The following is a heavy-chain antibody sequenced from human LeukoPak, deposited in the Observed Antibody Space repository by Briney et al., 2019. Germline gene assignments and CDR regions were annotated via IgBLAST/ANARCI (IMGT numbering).Heavy chain of an antibody. CDR2: INNVGSHI. Sequence: GSLRLSCAGSGFTFGSSAMNWVRHAPGKGLEWVSSINNVGSHIYYADSVKGRFTISRDNAKNSLYLQMNSLRAEDTAVYYCARDPTQWLRYGHFDYWGQGILVTVSS. J-gene: IGHJ4*02. CDR1: GFTFGSSA. CDR3: ARDPTQWLRYGHFDY. D-gene: IGHD5-12*01. V-gene: IGHV3-21*01.